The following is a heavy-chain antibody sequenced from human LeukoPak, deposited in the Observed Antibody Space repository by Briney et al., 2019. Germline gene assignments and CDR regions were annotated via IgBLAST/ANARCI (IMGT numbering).Heavy chain of an antibody. CDR1: GFTVSSNY. V-gene: IGHV3-53*04. CDR3: VSAASYYYGMDV. D-gene: IGHD6-13*01. Sequence: GGSLRLSCAASGFTVSSNYMSWVRQAPGKGLEWVSVIYSGGSTYYADSVKGRFTISKHNSKNMLYLQMNSLRAEDTAVYYCVSAASYYYGMDVWGQGTTVTVSS. CDR2: IYSGGST. J-gene: IGHJ6*02.